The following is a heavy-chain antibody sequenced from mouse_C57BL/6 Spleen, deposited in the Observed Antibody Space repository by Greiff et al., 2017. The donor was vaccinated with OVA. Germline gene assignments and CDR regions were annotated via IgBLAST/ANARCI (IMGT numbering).Heavy chain of an antibody. J-gene: IGHJ2*01. CDR1: GYSITSGYY. CDR3: ENNYYFDD. Sequence: EVKLVESGPGLVKPSQSLSLTCSVSGYSITSGYYWNWIRQFPGNKLEWMGYIRYDGSTNYNPSLKNRISITRDTSKNQFFLKLNSVANDDTTTYYGENNYYFDDWGQGTTLTVSS. V-gene: IGHV3-6*01. D-gene: IGHD1-3*01. CDR2: IRYDGST.